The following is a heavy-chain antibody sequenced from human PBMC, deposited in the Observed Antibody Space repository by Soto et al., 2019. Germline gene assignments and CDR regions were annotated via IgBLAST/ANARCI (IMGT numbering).Heavy chain of an antibody. CDR1: GFSFGTYT. CDR3: AKHLIGGRLQSPFDL. D-gene: IGHD3-22*01. V-gene: IGHV3-23*01. CDR2: LSDNVGTT. J-gene: IGHJ4*02. Sequence: EVQLLESGGGLVQPGGSLRLSCAVSGFSFGTYTVNWVRQAPGMGLEWVSGLSDNVGTTHYAYSVKGRFTISRDKSKNTLYLQMNNLRAEDTAVYYCAKHLIGGRLQSPFDLWGQGTQVTVSS.